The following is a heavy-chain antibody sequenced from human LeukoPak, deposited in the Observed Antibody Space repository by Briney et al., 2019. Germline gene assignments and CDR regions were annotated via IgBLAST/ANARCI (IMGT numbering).Heavy chain of an antibody. V-gene: IGHV3-30*18. Sequence: PGGSLRLSCAASGFTFSSFGIHWVRQAPGKGLEWVAVISNDGSNKYYADSVKGRFTISRDNSKNTVYLQMSSLRGEDTAVYYCAKSGIAAAGHRGYFDYWGQGTLVTVSS. CDR3: AKSGIAAAGHRGYFDY. D-gene: IGHD6-13*01. J-gene: IGHJ4*02. CDR1: GFTFSSFG. CDR2: ISNDGSNK.